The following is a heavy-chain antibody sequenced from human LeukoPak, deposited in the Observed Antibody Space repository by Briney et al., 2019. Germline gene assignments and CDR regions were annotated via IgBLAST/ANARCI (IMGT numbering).Heavy chain of an antibody. J-gene: IGHJ6*03. CDR1: GGSISSSNW. CDR2: IYHSGST. V-gene: IGHV4-4*02. CDR3: AREVAEYYYYYMDV. D-gene: IGHD2-15*01. Sequence: KPSETLSLTCAVSGGSISSSNWWSWVRQPPGKGLEWIGEIYHSGSTNYNPSLKSRVTISVDTSKNQFSLKLSSVTAADTAVYYCAREVAEYYYYYMDVWGKGTTVTISS.